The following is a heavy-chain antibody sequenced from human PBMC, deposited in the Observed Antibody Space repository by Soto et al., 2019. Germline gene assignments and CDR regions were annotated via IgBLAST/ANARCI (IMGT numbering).Heavy chain of an antibody. V-gene: IGHV3-23*01. Sequence: GGSLRLSCAASGFTFSSYAMSWVRQAPGKGLEWVSAISGSGGSTYYADSVKGRFTISRDNSKNTLYLQMNSLRAEDTAVYYCAKYPTDYDFWSGYYNLDYWGQGTLVTVSS. CDR1: GFTFSSYA. D-gene: IGHD3-3*01. J-gene: IGHJ4*02. CDR2: ISGSGGST. CDR3: AKYPTDYDFWSGYYNLDY.